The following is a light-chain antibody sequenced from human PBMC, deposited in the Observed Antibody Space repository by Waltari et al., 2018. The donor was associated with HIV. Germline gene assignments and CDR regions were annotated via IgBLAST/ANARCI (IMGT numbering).Light chain of an antibody. CDR3: QSVDAGGTQVV. CDR2: KDT. J-gene: IGLJ2*01. Sequence: YELTQPPSVSVSPGQTAAITCSGDAMPTQYSFWYQQRPGQAPVMVIFKDTQRASGIPERFSGSSSGTTVTLTISGVQTEDEADYDCQSVDAGGTQVVFGGGTKLSVL. V-gene: IGLV3-25*03. CDR1: AMPTQY.